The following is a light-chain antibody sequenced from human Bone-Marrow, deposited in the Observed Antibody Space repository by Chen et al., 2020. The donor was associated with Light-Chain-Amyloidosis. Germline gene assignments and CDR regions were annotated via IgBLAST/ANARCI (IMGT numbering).Light chain of an antibody. CDR2: DAS. V-gene: IGKV3-11*01. Sequence: ETVLTQSPATLSLSPGERATLSCRASQSVNTNLAWYQQTPGQPPRLLIYDASNRATGLPARFSDGRSRTDFTLTISSLDPEHFAVYYCHQRSDWLTFGGGTRVEVK. J-gene: IGKJ4*01. CDR1: QSVNTN. CDR3: HQRSDWLT.